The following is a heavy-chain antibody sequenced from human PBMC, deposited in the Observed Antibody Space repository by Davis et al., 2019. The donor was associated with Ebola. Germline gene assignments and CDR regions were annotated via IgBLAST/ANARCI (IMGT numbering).Heavy chain of an antibody. D-gene: IGHD4-17*01. J-gene: IGHJ6*04. CDR1: GFTFSSYT. V-gene: IGHV3-30-3*01. CDR2: ISYDGDNN. Sequence: GESLKISCAASGFTFSSYTMHWIRQAPGKGLDWVSVISYDGDNNYYADSVKARFTISRDNSKNTLYLQMNSLRAEDTAVYYCARDFAGGDYGDLYYFHYGMDVWGKGTTVTVSS. CDR3: ARDFAGGDYGDLYYFHYGMDV.